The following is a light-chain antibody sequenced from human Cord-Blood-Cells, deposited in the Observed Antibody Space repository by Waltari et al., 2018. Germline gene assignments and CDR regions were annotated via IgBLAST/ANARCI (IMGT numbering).Light chain of an antibody. CDR2: DAA. V-gene: IGKV3-11*01. CDR1: QSVSSY. Sequence: IVLIQSPATLSLSPGERATLSCRASQSVSSYLAWYQQKSGQAPSLLSYDAANRATGIPARFSGSGSGTDFTLTISSLEPEDFAVYYCQQRSNWPPMYTFGQGTKLEIK. J-gene: IGKJ2*01. CDR3: QQRSNWPPMYT.